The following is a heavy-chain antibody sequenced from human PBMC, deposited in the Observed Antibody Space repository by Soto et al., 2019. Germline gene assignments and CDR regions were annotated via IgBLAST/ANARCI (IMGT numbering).Heavy chain of an antibody. CDR1: SGSISSNDW. CDR3: AKGVLWGTFQH. CDR2: IYQSGST. D-gene: IGHD3-16*01. J-gene: IGHJ1*01. Sequence: QVQLQESGPGLVKPSGTLSLTCVVSSGSISSNDWWSWVRQPPGKGLEWIGEIYQSGSTNYNPSLKSRLTISVDTSKNQFSLKLSSVTDAATALYYCAKGVLWGTFQHWGQGSLVIVSS. V-gene: IGHV4-4*02.